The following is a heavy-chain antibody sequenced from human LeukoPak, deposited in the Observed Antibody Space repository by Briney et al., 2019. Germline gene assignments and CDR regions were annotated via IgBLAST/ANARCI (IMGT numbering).Heavy chain of an antibody. CDR2: IYHSGST. Sequence: SETLSLTCAVSGYSISSGYYWGWIRQPPGKGLEWIGSIYHSGSTYYNPSLKSRVTISVDTSKNQFSLKLSSVTAADTAVYYCARDQVYGSGSSDYWGQGTLVTVSS. CDR1: GYSISSGYY. V-gene: IGHV4-38-2*02. D-gene: IGHD3-10*01. J-gene: IGHJ4*02. CDR3: ARDQVYGSGSSDY.